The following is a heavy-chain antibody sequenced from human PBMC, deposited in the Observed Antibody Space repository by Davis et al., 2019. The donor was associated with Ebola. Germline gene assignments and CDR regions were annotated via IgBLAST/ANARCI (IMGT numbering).Heavy chain of an antibody. CDR2: TYYRSKWYD. D-gene: IGHD1-26*01. J-gene: IGHJ4*02. CDR1: GDRVSRGG. CDR3: ASGYGSYYFDY. V-gene: IGHV6-1*01. Sequence: HSQTPSLTRAISGDRVSRGGWNWIRQSPSRGLEWLGRTYYRSKWYDEYAVSVKSRITINPDTSKNQFSLQLNSVTPEDTAVYYCASGYGSYYFDYWGQGTLVTVSS.